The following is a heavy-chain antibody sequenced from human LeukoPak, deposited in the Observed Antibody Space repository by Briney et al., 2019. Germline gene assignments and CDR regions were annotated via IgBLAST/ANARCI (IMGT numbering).Heavy chain of an antibody. V-gene: IGHV4-59*08. Sequence: SETLSLTCTVSGGSISGYYWTWIRQPPGKGLEWIGYMYYNGNTNYNPSLKSRVTISVDTSKKQFSLKLRSVTAADTAVYYCARHEWGITNAFDIWGQGTMVTVSS. J-gene: IGHJ3*02. D-gene: IGHD1-14*01. CDR2: MYYNGNT. CDR1: GGSISGYY. CDR3: ARHEWGITNAFDI.